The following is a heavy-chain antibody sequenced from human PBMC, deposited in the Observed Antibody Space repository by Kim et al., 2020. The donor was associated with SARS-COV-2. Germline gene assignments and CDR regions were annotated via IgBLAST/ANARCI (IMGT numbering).Heavy chain of an antibody. CDR1: GYTFTSYY. J-gene: IGHJ6*02. V-gene: IGHV1-46*01. Sequence: ASVKVSCKASGYTFTSYYMHWVRQAPGQGLEWMGIINPSGGSTSYAQKFQGRVTMTRDTSTSTVYMELSSLRSEDTAAYYCASDLRDIRYFDWLEGVYYGMDFWGQVAKGTVS. CDR2: INPSGGST. CDR3: ASDLRDIRYFDWLEGVYYGMDF. D-gene: IGHD3-9*01.